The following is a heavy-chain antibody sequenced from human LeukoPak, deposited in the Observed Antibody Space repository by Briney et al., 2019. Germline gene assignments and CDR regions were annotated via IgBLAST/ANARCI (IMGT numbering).Heavy chain of an antibody. Sequence: ASVKVSCKVSGYTLTELSMHWVRQAPGKGLEWMGGFDPEDGETIYAQKFQGRVTMTEDTSTDTAYMELSSLRSEDTAVYYCATAHTQGQDYYYMDVWGKGTTVTVSS. J-gene: IGHJ6*03. V-gene: IGHV1-24*01. CDR1: GYTLTELS. CDR2: FDPEDGET. CDR3: ATAHTQGQDYYYMDV.